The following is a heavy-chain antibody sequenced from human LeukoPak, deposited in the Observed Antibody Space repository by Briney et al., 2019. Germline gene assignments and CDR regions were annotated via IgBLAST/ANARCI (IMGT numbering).Heavy chain of an antibody. V-gene: IGHV1-2*04. CDR2: INPNSGGT. CDR3: ARDLVYDFWSGSLGY. D-gene: IGHD3-3*01. J-gene: IGHJ4*02. Sequence: GASVKVSCKASGYTFTGYYMHWVRQAPGQGLEWMGWINPNSGGTNYAQKFQGWVTMTRDTSISTAYMELSRLRSDDTAVYYCARDLVYDFWSGSLGYWGQGTLVTVSS. CDR1: GYTFTGYY.